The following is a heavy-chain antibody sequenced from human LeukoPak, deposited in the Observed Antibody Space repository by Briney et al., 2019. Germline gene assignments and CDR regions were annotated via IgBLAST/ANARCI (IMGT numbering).Heavy chain of an antibody. CDR3: ARRVGYSGYAP. Sequence: SETLSLPCTVSGGSISTYYWNWIRQPPGKGLEWIGYIYYSGSTNYNPSLKSRVTISVDTSKNQFSLKLSSVTAADTAVYYCARRVGYSGYAPWGQGTTVTVSS. D-gene: IGHD5-12*01. CDR1: GGSISTYY. V-gene: IGHV4-59*08. J-gene: IGHJ6*02. CDR2: IYYSGST.